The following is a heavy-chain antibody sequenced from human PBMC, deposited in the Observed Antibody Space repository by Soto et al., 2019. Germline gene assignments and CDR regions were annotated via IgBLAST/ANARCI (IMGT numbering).Heavy chain of an antibody. CDR3: ARVWGYCSGGSCAYNWFDP. CDR2: ISAYNGNT. D-gene: IGHD2-15*01. Sequence: ASVKVSCKASGYTFTSYGISWVRQAPGQGLEWMGWISAYNGNTNYAQKLQGRVTMTTDTSTGTAYMELRSLRSDDTAVYYCARVWGYCSGGSCAYNWFDPWGQGTLVTVSS. J-gene: IGHJ5*02. CDR1: GYTFTSYG. V-gene: IGHV1-18*04.